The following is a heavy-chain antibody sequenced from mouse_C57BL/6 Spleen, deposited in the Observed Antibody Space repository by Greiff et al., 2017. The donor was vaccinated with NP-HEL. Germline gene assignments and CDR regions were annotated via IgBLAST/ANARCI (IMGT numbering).Heavy chain of an antibody. CDR1: GYAFSSSW. Sequence: QVQLQQSGPELVKPGASVKISCKASGYAFSSSWMNWVKQRPGKGLEWIGRIYPGDGDTNYNGKFKGKATLTADKSSSTAYMQLSSLTSADSAVYFCARSRGGGAMDYWGQGTSVTVSS. V-gene: IGHV1-82*01. CDR3: ARSRGGGAMDY. J-gene: IGHJ4*01. D-gene: IGHD1-1*02. CDR2: IYPGDGDT.